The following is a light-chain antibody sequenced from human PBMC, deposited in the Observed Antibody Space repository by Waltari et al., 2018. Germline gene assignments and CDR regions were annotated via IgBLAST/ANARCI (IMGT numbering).Light chain of an antibody. V-gene: IGKV1-17*01. Sequence: DSQMTQSPSSLSASVGDRTTITCRASQAITNELVWFQQRPGKAPTRRIYAASSLQSGVPSRFSGSGFGTEFTLTISSLQPEDFATYYCLQHNNYPRTFGQGTKVEIK. J-gene: IGKJ1*01. CDR2: AAS. CDR3: LQHNNYPRT. CDR1: QAITNE.